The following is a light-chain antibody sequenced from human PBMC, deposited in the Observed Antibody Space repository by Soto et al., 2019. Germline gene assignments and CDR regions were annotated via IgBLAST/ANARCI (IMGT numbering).Light chain of an antibody. V-gene: IGKV1-39*01. CDR1: QQIANY. CDR2: GAS. Sequence: DIQVTQSPSSLSVSVGDRVNITCRTSQQIANYLNWFQQKPGYAPKLLIFGASSLQSGVPSRFRGSGSGTRFTLTVSRLQPEDSATYYCQQCYSTPPTFGRGTKVDIK. J-gene: IGKJ4*01. CDR3: QQCYSTPPT.